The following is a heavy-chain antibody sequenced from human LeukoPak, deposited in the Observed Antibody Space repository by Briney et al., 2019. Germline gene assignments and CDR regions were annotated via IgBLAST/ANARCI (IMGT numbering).Heavy chain of an antibody. CDR2: IYPGDSDT. CDR3: ATNSGSYYQTYYYYGMDV. Sequence: GESLQISCKGSGYSFTSYWIGWVRPMPGKGLEWMGIIYPGDSDTRYSPSFQGQVTISADKSISTAYLQWSSLKASDTAMYYCATNSGSYYQTYYYYGMDVWGQGTTVTVSS. D-gene: IGHD1-26*01. J-gene: IGHJ6*02. CDR1: GYSFTSYW. V-gene: IGHV5-51*01.